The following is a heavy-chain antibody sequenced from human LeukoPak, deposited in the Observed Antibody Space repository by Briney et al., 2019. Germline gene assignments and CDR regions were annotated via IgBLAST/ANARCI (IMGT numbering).Heavy chain of an antibody. J-gene: IGHJ4*02. CDR2: IYYSGST. D-gene: IGHD4-11*01. CDR1: GGSISSYY. V-gene: IGHV4-59*08. Sequence: PSETLSLTCTVSGGSISSYYWSWIRQPPGKGLEWIGYIYYSGSTNYNPSLKSRVTISVDTSKNQFSLKLSSVTAADTAVYYCARGTTVTTWVNDYWGQGTLVTVSS. CDR3: ARGTTVTTWVNDY.